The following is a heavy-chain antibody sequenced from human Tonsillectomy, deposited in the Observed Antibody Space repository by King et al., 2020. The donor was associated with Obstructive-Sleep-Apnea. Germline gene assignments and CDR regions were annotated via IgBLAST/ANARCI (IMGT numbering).Heavy chain of an antibody. V-gene: IGHV4-59*08. CDR3: ARQGGYNWNDGAFDI. D-gene: IGHD1-1*01. CDR1: GGSINNYF. J-gene: IGHJ3*02. Sequence: QLQESGPGLLKPSETLSLTCTVSGGSINNYFWTWIRQPPGKGLEWIGYVYYSGNTNSNPSLKSRVTISVDTSKNQFSLKLSSVTAPDPAIYYCARQGGYNWNDGAFDIWGQGTMVTVSS. CDR2: VYYSGNT.